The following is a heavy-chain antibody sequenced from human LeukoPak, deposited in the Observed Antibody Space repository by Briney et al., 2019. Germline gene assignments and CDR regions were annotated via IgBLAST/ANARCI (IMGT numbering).Heavy chain of an antibody. D-gene: IGHD5-12*01. CDR2: MYYTGST. CDR3: ARRGWLHGDVFAI. J-gene: IGHJ3*02. V-gene: IGHV4-59*01. CDR1: GGTINSYY. Sequence: SETLSLTYTVSGGTINSYYWSWIRQPPGKGLEWIADMYYTGSTNYNPSLKSRVTISVDTSKSHFSLKVSSVTAADTAVYHCARRGWLHGDVFAIWGQGTVVTVSS.